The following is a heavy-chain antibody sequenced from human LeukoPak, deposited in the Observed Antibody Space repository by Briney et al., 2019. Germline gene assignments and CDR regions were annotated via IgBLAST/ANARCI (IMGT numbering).Heavy chain of an antibody. CDR2: TSSCGELT. CDR1: GFTFSIYA. J-gene: IGHJ4*02. Sequence: PGGSLRLSCAASGFTFSIYAMSWVRQGTGKGLEWVSSTSSCGELTFYADSVKCRFTISRDNSKNTLYLQMNSLRAEDTAVYYCAKDRPNYYHDNGHYYRRGGDCRGQGTLVTVSS. V-gene: IGHV3-23*01. D-gene: IGHD3-22*01. CDR3: AKDRPNYYHDNGHYYRRGGDC.